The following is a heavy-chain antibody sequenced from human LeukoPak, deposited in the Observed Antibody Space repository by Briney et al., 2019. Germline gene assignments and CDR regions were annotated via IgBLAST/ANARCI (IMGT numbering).Heavy chain of an antibody. J-gene: IGHJ4*02. Sequence: GGPLRLSCAASGFTFSSYGMHWVRQAPGKGLEWVAFIRYDGSNKYYADSVKGRFTISRDNSKNTLYLQMNSLRAEDTAVYYCAKVGDSSSHLWGQGTLVTVSS. D-gene: IGHD6-6*01. CDR2: IRYDGSNK. CDR3: AKVGDSSSHL. CDR1: GFTFSSYG. V-gene: IGHV3-30*02.